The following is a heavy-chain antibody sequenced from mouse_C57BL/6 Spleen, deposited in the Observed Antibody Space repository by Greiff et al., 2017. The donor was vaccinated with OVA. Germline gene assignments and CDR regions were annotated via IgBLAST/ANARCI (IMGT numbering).Heavy chain of an antibody. CDR2: IYPGDGDT. V-gene: IGHV1-82*01. CDR3: ARWLFDY. CDR1: GYAFSSSW. Sequence: QVQLQQSGPELVKPGASVTISCKASGYAFSSSWMNWVKQRPGKGLEWIGRIYPGDGDTNYNGKFKGKATLTADKSSSTAYMQLSSLTSEDSAVYFCARWLFDYWGQGTTLTVSS. D-gene: IGHD2-2*01. J-gene: IGHJ2*01.